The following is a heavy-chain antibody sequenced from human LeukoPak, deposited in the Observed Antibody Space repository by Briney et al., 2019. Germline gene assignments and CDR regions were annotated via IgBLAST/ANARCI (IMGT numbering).Heavy chain of an antibody. J-gene: IGHJ4*02. D-gene: IGHD5-24*01. CDR1: GGSISSYY. V-gene: IGHV4-59*01. Sequence: PSETLSLTCTVSGGSISSYYWSWIRQPPGKGLEWIGYIYYSGSGGSTNYNPSLRSRVTISADTSKNQFSLKLTSVTAADTAVYYCAGGGDGYQTRFDYWGQGTLLTVSS. CDR3: AGGGDGYQTRFDY. CDR2: IYYSGSGGST.